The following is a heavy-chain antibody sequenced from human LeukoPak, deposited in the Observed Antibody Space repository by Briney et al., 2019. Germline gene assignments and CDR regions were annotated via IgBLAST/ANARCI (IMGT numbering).Heavy chain of an antibody. Sequence: GGTLRLPCAASGFTFSSCYMNWVHQPRGKGLVGGSSLISSSSYIYYADSARGRYTISGDNAKNSLYLQMNSLRAEDTAVYYCASGVGWNYGDDAFDIWGQGTMVTVSS. V-gene: IGHV3-21*01. CDR3: ASGVGWNYGDDAFDI. D-gene: IGHD4-17*01. CDR2: LISSSSYI. J-gene: IGHJ3*02. CDR1: GFTFSSCY.